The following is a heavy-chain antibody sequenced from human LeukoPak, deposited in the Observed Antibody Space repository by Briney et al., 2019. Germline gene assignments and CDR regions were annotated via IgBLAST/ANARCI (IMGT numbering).Heavy chain of an antibody. CDR3: ARVGDFWSGYLPSHYYYYYMDV. V-gene: IGHV4-59*12. CDR1: GGSISSYY. J-gene: IGHJ6*03. D-gene: IGHD3-3*01. CDR2: IYYSGST. Sequence: SETLSLTCTVSGGSISSYYWSWIRQPPGKGLEWIGYIYYSGSTNYNPSLKSRVTMSVDTSKNQFSLKLSSVTAADTAVYYCARVGDFWSGYLPSHYYYYYMDVWGKGTTVTVSS.